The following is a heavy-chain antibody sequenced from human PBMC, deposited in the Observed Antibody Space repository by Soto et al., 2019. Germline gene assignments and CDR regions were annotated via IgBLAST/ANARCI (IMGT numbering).Heavy chain of an antibody. V-gene: IGHV3-74*01. CDR3: ASNYAYAEGYYWYGIDV. D-gene: IGHD3-16*01. CDR2: ISSYGSDT. CDR1: GFTFSRYW. J-gene: IGHJ6*02. Sequence: EVQLVESGRGLVLPGGSLRLSCAASGFTFSRYWMHWVRQAPGKGLVWVSRISSYGSDTHYADSVKGRFTISRDNAKNTLYLQMNSLRAEDTAVYYCASNYAYAEGYYWYGIDVWGQGTTVTVSS.